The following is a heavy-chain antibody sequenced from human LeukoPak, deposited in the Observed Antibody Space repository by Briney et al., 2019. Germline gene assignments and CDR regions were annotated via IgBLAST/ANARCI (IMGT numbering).Heavy chain of an antibody. CDR3: ARGGGGYCSGGSCYSYYLDY. V-gene: IGHV4-34*01. Sequence: SETLSLTCAVYGGSFSGYYWSWIRQPPGKGLEWIGEINHSGSTNYNPSLKSRVTISVDTSKNQFSLKLSSATAADTAVYYCARGGGGYCSGGSCYSYYLDYWGQGTLVTVSS. CDR2: INHSGST. J-gene: IGHJ4*02. CDR1: GGSFSGYY. D-gene: IGHD2-15*01.